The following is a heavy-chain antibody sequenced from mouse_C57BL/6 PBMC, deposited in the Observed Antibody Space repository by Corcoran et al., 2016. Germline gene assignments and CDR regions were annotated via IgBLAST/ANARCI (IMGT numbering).Heavy chain of an antibody. D-gene: IGHD3-2*02. J-gene: IGHJ1*03. CDR3: ARERTAQATRYFDV. Sequence: QIQLVQSGPELKKPGETVKISCKASGYTFTTYGMSWVKQAPGKGLKWMGWINTYSGVPTYADDFKGRFAFSLETSASTAYLQINNLKNEDTATYCCARERTAQATRYFDVGGTGTTVTVSS. CDR2: INTYSGVP. CDR1: GYTFTTYG. V-gene: IGHV9-3*01.